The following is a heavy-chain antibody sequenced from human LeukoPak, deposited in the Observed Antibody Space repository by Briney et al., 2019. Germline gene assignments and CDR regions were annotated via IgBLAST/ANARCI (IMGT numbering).Heavy chain of an antibody. J-gene: IGHJ4*02. V-gene: IGHV3-66*01. CDR1: GFTVTNYY. Sequence: GGSLILSCAASGFTVTNYYMSWVRQAPGKGVEWVSVIYSGGDTFHADSVKGRFTLSRDNSKNILYLQMNSLRAEDTAVYYCTRDPDGWGQGTLVTVSS. CDR3: TRDPDG. CDR2: IYSGGDT.